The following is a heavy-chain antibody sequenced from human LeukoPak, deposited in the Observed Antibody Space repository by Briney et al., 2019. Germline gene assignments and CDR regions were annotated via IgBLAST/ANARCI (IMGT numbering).Heavy chain of an antibody. CDR2: ISGSGGST. V-gene: IGHV3-23*01. CDR1: GFTFSSYA. CDR3: AKAVRGIGSLDY. Sequence: GGSLRLSCAASGFTFSSYAMSWVRQAPGKGLEWVSAISGSGGSTYYADSVKGRFTISRDNSKKTLYLQMNSLRAEDTAVYYCAKAVRGIGSLDYWGQGTLVTVSS. D-gene: IGHD3-10*01. J-gene: IGHJ4*02.